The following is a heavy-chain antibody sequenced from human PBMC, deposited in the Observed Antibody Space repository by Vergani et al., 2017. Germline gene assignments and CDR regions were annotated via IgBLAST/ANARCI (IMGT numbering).Heavy chain of an antibody. CDR1: GFTFDDYG. Sequence: EVQLVESGGGVVRPGGSLRLSCAASGFTFDDYGMSWVRQAPGKGLEWVGFIRSKAYGGTTEYAASVKGRFTISRDDSKSIAYLQMNSLKTEDTAVYYCARDSDYGDYLRVYYGMDVWGQGTTVTVSS. D-gene: IGHD4-17*01. CDR3: ARDSDYGDYLRVYYGMDV. J-gene: IGHJ6*02. V-gene: IGHV3-49*04. CDR2: IRSKAYGGTT.